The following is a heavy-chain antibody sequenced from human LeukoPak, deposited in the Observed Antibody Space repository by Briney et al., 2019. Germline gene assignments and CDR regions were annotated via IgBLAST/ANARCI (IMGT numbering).Heavy chain of an antibody. V-gene: IGHV4-34*01. CDR3: ARGPRGGYSYELLGIYY. Sequence: SETLSLTCAVSGGSFSGYYWSWIRQPPGKGLEWIGEINHSGSTNYNPSLKSRVTITVDTSKNQFSLQLSSVTAADTAVYYWARGPRGGYSYELLGIYYWGQGTLVTVSS. D-gene: IGHD2-15*01. J-gene: IGHJ4*02. CDR1: GGSFSGYY. CDR2: INHSGST.